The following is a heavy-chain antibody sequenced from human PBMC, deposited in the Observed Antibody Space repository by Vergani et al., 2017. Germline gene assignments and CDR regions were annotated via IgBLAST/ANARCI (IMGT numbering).Heavy chain of an antibody. CDR1: GFTFGKYW. J-gene: IGHJ4*02. Sequence: EVHLVESGGGLVQPGGSLRLSCAASGFTFGKYWMGWVRQPPGKGLEWVANINDDEKEKYYVDSMKGRFTVSRDNARNFLFLQMNSLRVEDTAVYYCAKLDYFRPDIWGQGALVTVSS. CDR3: AKLDYFRPDI. V-gene: IGHV3-7*01. D-gene: IGHD2/OR15-2a*01. CDR2: INDDEKEK.